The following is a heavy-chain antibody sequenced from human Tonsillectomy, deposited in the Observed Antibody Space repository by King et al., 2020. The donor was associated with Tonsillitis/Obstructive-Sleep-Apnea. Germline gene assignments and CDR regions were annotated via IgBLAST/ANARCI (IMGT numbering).Heavy chain of an antibody. CDR3: AKDIAEGYCRSTSCHYMDV. CDR2: LSWNSGSI. CDR1: GFTFDDYA. D-gene: IGHD2-2*01. Sequence: QLVQSGGGLVQPGRSLRLSCAASGFTFDDYAMHWVRQAPGKGLEWVSGLSWNSGSIGYADSVKGRFTISRDNAKNSLYLQMNSLRAEDTALYYCAKDIAEGYCRSTSCHYMDVWGKGTTVTVSS. J-gene: IGHJ6*03. V-gene: IGHV3-9*01.